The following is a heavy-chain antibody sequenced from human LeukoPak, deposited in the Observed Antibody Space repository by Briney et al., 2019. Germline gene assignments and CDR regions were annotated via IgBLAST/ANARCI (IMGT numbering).Heavy chain of an antibody. CDR3: TTVSRYDYFDY. Sequence: PGGSLRLSCAASGFTFSNAWMNWVRQAPGKGLEWVGRFKSKTDGGTTDYAAAVRGRFTLSRDDSNNTLYLQMNSLKTEDTAVYYCTTVSRYDYFDYWGQGTLVTVS. CDR1: GFTFSNAW. J-gene: IGHJ4*02. CDR2: FKSKTDGGTT. D-gene: IGHD2/OR15-2a*01. V-gene: IGHV3-15*01.